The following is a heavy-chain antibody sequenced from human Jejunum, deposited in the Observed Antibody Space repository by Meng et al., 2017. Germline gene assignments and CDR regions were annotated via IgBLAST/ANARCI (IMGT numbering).Heavy chain of an antibody. CDR2: IYSSGTT. CDR1: GGSMSSSRNY. Sequence: SETLSLTCTVSGGSMSSSRNYWGWIRQPPGKGLEWIGSIYSSGTTYYNPSLRSRVTVSVDTSKNHFSLTLRSLTAADTAVYFCAKGEGGTYPGLWFDPWGPGALVTVSS. D-gene: IGHD1-26*01. V-gene: IGHV4-39*07. CDR3: AKGEGGTYPGLWFDP. J-gene: IGHJ5*02.